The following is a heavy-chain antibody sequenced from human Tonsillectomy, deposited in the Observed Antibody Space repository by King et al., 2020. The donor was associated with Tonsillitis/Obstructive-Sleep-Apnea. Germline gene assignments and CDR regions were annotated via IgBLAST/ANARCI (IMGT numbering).Heavy chain of an antibody. J-gene: IGHJ5*02. CDR2: ISGSGGST. CDR1: GFTFSSYA. D-gene: IGHD2-2*01. V-gene: IGHV3-23*04. CDR3: AKGSVVVVARAFTLNWFDP. Sequence: VQLVESGGGLIQPGGSLRLSCAASGFTFSSYAMSWVRQAPGKGLEWVSAISGSGGSTYYADSVKGRFTISRDNSKNTLYLQMNSLRAEDTAVYYCAKGSVVVVARAFTLNWFDPWGQGTLVTVSS.